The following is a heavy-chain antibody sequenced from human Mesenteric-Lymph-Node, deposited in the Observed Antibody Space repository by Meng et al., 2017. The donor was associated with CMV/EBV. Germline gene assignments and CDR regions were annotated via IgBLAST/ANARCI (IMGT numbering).Heavy chain of an antibody. D-gene: IGHD3-22*01. Sequence: NGVGVGWVRQPPGQGLECMAIICWDDGKRYSPSLENGLAITKNASDNQVVLTETDMDPVDTATYYCAHRHYNFDSGHYYGEGFDYWGQGILVTVSS. V-gene: IGHV2-5*02. CDR3: AHRHYNFDSGHYYGEGFDY. CDR1: NGVG. J-gene: IGHJ4*02. CDR2: ICWDDGK.